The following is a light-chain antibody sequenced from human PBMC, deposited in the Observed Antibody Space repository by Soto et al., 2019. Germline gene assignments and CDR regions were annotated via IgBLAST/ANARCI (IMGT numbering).Light chain of an antibody. CDR2: GAS. V-gene: IGKV3-15*01. J-gene: IGKJ1*01. CDR3: QQYNNWPWT. CDR1: QSVSSN. Sequence: EIVMTQSPATLYVSPGERGTLSCRASQSVSSNLAWYQQKPGQAPRLLIYGASTRATGIPARFSGSRSGTEFTLTISSLQSEDFAVYDCQQYNNWPWTFGQGTKVEIK.